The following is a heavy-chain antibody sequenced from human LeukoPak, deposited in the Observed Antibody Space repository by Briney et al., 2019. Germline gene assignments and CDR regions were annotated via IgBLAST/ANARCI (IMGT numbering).Heavy chain of an antibody. Sequence: SETLSLTCTVSGGSISSSSYYWGWIRQPPGKGLEWIGSIYYSGSTYYNPSLKSRVTISVDTSKNQFSLKLSSVTAADTAVYYCAIPGYSSGWYSLEFDYWGQGTLVTVSS. CDR1: GGSISSSSYY. CDR3: AIPGYSSGWYSLEFDY. D-gene: IGHD6-19*01. J-gene: IGHJ4*02. CDR2: IYYSGST. V-gene: IGHV4-39*01.